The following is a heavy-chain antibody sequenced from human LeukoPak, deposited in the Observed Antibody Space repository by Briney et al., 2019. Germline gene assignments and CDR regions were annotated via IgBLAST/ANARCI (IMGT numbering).Heavy chain of an antibody. Sequence: ASVKVSCMASGYTFTGYYMHWVRQAPGQGLEWMGWINPNSGGTNYAQKFQGRVTMTRDTSISTAYMELSRLRSDDTAVYYCARTIFWSGYPYFDYWGQGTLFTVSS. J-gene: IGHJ4*02. CDR1: GYTFTGYY. CDR2: INPNSGGT. D-gene: IGHD3-3*01. CDR3: ARTIFWSGYPYFDY. V-gene: IGHV1-2*02.